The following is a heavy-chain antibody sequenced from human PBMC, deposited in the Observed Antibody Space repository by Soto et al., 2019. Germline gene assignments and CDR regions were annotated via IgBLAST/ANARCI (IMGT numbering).Heavy chain of an antibody. Sequence: TSETLSLTCTVSGGSIGSYYWSWIRQPPGKGLEWIGYIYYSGSTNFNPSLKSRVTISLDTSKNQFSLKLSSVTAADTAVYYCARSPSQYSSSWYYFDYCGQGILVTVSS. D-gene: IGHD6-13*01. CDR2: IYYSGST. CDR1: GGSIGSYY. CDR3: ARSPSQYSSSWYYFDY. V-gene: IGHV4-59*08. J-gene: IGHJ4*02.